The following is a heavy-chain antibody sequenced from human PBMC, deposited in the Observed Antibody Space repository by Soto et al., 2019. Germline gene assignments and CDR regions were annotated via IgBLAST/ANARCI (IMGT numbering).Heavy chain of an antibody. CDR3: TTTYYYDSSGYYFDIYYYGMDV. CDR1: GVTLTNVW. J-gene: IGHJ6*02. V-gene: IGHV3-15*07. D-gene: IGHD3-22*01. Sequence: GGSLRLSCAVSGVTLTNVWMNWVRQAPGKGLEWVGRIRSKTDGGTTDYAAPVKGRFTISRDDSKNTLYLQMNSLKTEDTAVYYCTTTYYYDSSGYYFDIYYYGMDVWGQGTTVTVSS. CDR2: IRSKTDGGTT.